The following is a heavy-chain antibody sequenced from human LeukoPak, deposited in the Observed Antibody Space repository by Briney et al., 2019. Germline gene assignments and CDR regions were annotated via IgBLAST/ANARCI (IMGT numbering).Heavy chain of an antibody. CDR2: ISYDGSNK. J-gene: IGHJ5*02. D-gene: IGHD2/OR15-2a*01. Sequence: PGRSLRLSCAASGFTFSTYAMHWVRQAPGKGLEWVAVISYDGSNKYYADSVKGRFTISRDNSKNTLYLQMSSLRAEDTAVYYCARDHSMEYGNWFDPWGQGTLVTVSS. CDR1: GFTFSTYA. V-gene: IGHV3-30-3*01. CDR3: ARDHSMEYGNWFDP.